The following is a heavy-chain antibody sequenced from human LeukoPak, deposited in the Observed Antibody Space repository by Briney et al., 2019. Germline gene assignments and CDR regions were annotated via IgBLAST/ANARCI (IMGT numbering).Heavy chain of an antibody. CDR2: IYPGDSDT. CDR3: ARRGQEGPAASPYYYYSMDV. D-gene: IGHD2-2*01. CDR1: GYSFTSYW. J-gene: IGHJ6*02. Sequence: GESLKISCKGSGYSFTSYWIGWVRQMPGKGLEWMGIIYPGDSDTGYSPSFQGQVTISADKSISTAYLQWSSLRASDTAIYYCARRGQEGPAASPYYYYSMDVWGQGTTVTVSS. V-gene: IGHV5-51*01.